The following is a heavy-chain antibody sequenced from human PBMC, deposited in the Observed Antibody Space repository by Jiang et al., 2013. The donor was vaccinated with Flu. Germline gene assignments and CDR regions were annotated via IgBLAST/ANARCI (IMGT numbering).Heavy chain of an antibody. Sequence: EVKKPGSSVKVSCKASGGTFSSYAISWVRQALDKGLSGWRDHPYLGTANYAQKFQGRVTITADESTSTAYMELSSLRSEDTAVYYCARGGYLSIGQIYYYMDVWGKGTTVTVSS. CDR1: GGTFSSYA. D-gene: IGHD3-16*01. CDR2: HPYLGTA. V-gene: IGHV1-69*01. J-gene: IGHJ6*03. CDR3: ARGGYLSIGQIYYYMDV.